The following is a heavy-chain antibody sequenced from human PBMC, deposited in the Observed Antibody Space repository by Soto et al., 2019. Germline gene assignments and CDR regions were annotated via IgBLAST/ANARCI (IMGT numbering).Heavy chain of an antibody. CDR2: IYYSGST. Sequence: LSLTCTVSGCSIILSVYHCSWISQHPGKGLEWIGYIYYSGSTYYNPSLKSRVTISVDTSKNQFSLKLSSVTAADTAVYYCARVVGYCSGGNCYPDDWGQGTLGNV. CDR3: ARVVGYCSGGNCYPDD. CDR1: GCSIILSVYH. J-gene: IGHJ4*02. V-gene: IGHV4-31*03. D-gene: IGHD2-15*01.